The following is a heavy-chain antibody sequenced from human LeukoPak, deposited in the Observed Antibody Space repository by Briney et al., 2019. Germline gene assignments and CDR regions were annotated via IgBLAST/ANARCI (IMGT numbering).Heavy chain of an antibody. Sequence: SETLSLTCRVSGASISGYYWSWIRQPPGKGLECIVHMYYSGGTTYNPSLKSRVSISLDTSKKHFSLKLSSVTAADTAVYYCAGTGLFFDYWSQGTLVTVSS. CDR1: GASISGYY. J-gene: IGHJ4*02. V-gene: IGHV4-59*01. D-gene: IGHD7-27*01. CDR2: MYYSGGT. CDR3: AGTGLFFDY.